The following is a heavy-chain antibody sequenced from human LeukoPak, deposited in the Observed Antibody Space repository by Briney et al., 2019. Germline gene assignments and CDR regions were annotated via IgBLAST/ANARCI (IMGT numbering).Heavy chain of an antibody. Sequence: GASVKVSCKASGYTFTSYDINWVRQATGQGLEWMGWMNPNSGNTGYAQKFQGRVTMTRNTSISTAYMELSSLRSEDTAVYYRARAKMVRGVTPNYYMDVWGKGTTVTVSS. CDR3: ARAKMVRGVTPNYYMDV. J-gene: IGHJ6*03. D-gene: IGHD3-10*01. CDR2: MNPNSGNT. V-gene: IGHV1-8*01. CDR1: GYTFTSYD.